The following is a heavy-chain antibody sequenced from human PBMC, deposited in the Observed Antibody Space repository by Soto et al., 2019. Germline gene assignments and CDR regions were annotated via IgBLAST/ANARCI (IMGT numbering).Heavy chain of an antibody. CDR2: ISAYNGNT. J-gene: IGHJ6*02. D-gene: IGHD5-12*01. CDR3: ARARWLQLRYYYGMDV. V-gene: IGHV1-18*04. Sequence: ASVKVSCKASGYTFTSYGISWVRQAPGQGLEWMGWISAYNGNTNYAQKLQGRVTMTTDASTSTAYMELRSLRSDDTAVYYCARARWLQLRYYYGMDVWGRGTTVTVSS. CDR1: GYTFTSYG.